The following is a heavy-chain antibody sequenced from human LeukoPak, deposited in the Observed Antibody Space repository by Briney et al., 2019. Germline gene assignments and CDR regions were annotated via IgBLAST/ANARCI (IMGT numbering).Heavy chain of an antibody. V-gene: IGHV3-30*01. CDR1: GFTFSSYA. J-gene: IGHJ4*02. Sequence: PGGSLRLSCAASGFTFSSYAMHWVRQAPGKGLEWVAVISYDGSNKYYADSVKGRFTISRDNSKNTLYLQMNSLRAEDTAVYYCARDRFFGLEPSSYFDYWGQGTLVTVSS. CDR3: ARDRFFGLEPSSYFDY. D-gene: IGHD3/OR15-3a*01. CDR2: ISYDGSNK.